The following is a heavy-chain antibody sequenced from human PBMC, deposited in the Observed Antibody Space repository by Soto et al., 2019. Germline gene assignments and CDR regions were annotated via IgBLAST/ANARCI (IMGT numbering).Heavy chain of an antibody. D-gene: IGHD5-18*01. V-gene: IGHV1-69*13. CDR3: ARAVKGYSYGLKYYGMDV. Sequence: GASVKLSCKASGGTFSSYAISWVRQAPGQGLEWMGGIIPIFGTANYAQKFQGRVTITADESTSTAYMELSSLRSEDTAVYYCARAVKGYSYGLKYYGMDVWGQGTTVTVSS. CDR2: IIPIFGTA. J-gene: IGHJ6*02. CDR1: GGTFSSYA.